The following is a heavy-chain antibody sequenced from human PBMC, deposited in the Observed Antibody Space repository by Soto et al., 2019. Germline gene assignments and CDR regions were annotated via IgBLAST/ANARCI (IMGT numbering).Heavy chain of an antibody. CDR3: ARGEVLPAASLDY. CDR1: GGSISSGGYY. J-gene: IGHJ4*02. V-gene: IGHV4-31*03. CDR2: IHYSGST. Sequence: SETLSLTCTVSGGSISSGGYYWSWIRQRPGKGLEWIGDIHYSGSTFYNPPLKSRVTISVDTSENQFSLKLSSMTAADTAVYYCARGEVLPAASLDYWGQGTLVTVSS. D-gene: IGHD2-2*01.